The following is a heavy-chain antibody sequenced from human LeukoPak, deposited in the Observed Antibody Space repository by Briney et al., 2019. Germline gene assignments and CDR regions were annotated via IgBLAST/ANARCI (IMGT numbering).Heavy chain of an antibody. CDR1: GFTFSNYR. Sequence: NPGGSLRLSCAASGFTFSNYRMNWVRQAPGKGLEWVSSISSSSIYIYYADSVKGRFTISRDNAKNSLYLQMNSLRAEDTAVYYCAELGITMIGGVWGKGTTVTISS. CDR2: ISSSSIYI. CDR3: AELGITMIGGV. V-gene: IGHV3-21*01. D-gene: IGHD3-10*02. J-gene: IGHJ6*04.